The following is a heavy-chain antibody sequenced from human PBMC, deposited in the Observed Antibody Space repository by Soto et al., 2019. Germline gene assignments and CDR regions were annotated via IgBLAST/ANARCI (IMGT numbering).Heavy chain of an antibody. V-gene: IGHV3-23*01. D-gene: IGHD3-22*01. J-gene: IGHJ4*02. CDR3: AKAYYYDSSGYYYGYYFDY. CDR1: GFTFSSYA. Sequence: PWGSLRLSWAASGFTFSSYAMSWVRQAPGKGREWVSAISGSGGSTYYADSVKGRFTISRDNSKNTLYLKRNSLRDEDTAVYYCAKAYYYDSSGYYYGYYFDYWGQGPLGTVAS. CDR2: ISGSGGST.